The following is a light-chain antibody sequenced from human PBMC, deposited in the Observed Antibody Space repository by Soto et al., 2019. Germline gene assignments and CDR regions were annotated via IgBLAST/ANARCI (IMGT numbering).Light chain of an antibody. CDR1: SFNIGAGYD. V-gene: IGLV1-40*01. Sequence: QSVLTQPPSVSGAPGQRVTISCTGSSFNIGAGYDVHWYQQLPGTAPKLLIYGNINRPSGVPDRFSGSKSGTSASLAITGLQAEDEADYYCQSYDSSLSALFGGGTKLTVL. CDR3: QSYDSSLSAL. CDR2: GNI. J-gene: IGLJ3*02.